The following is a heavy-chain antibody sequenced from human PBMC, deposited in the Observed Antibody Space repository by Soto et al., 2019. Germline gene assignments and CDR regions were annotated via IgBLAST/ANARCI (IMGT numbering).Heavy chain of an antibody. V-gene: IGHV3-23*01. CDR3: AKDYGLGGGSCFPY. J-gene: IGHJ4*02. CDR2: ISGSGDNT. Sequence: EVQLLESGGGVVQPGGSLRLSCAASGFTFSRFAMSWVRQAPGKGLEWISAISGSGDNTYYADSVKGRFAISRDNSGNTLYLQMNSLRADDTALYYCAKDYGLGGGSCFPYWGQGTLVTVSA. CDR1: GFTFSRFA. D-gene: IGHD2-15*01.